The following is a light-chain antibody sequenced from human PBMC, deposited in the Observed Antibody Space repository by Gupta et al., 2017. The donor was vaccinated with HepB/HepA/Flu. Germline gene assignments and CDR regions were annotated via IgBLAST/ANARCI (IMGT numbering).Light chain of an antibody. Sequence: EIQMTQSPSTLSPSVGDRVTITCRAIQSIRSRLAWYQQKPGKVPKLLIYKASSLESGVPSRFSGSESGTEFTLTISSLQPDEFAIYYCQQYNSYPLTFAGGTKVEIK. CDR1: QSIRSR. V-gene: IGKV1-5*03. J-gene: IGKJ4*01. CDR2: KAS. CDR3: QQYNSYPLT.